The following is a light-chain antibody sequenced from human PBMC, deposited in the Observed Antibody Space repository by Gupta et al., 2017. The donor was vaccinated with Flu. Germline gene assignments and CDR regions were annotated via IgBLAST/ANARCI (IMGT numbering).Light chain of an antibody. J-gene: IGKJ1*01. Sequence: DIQMTQSPSSLSASVGDRVTITCRASQSISSYLNWYQQKPGKAPKLLIYAASSLQSGVPSRFSGSGSGTDFTLTISRLQPEDFATYYCQQRDSTPWLFGQGTKVEIK. V-gene: IGKV1-39*01. CDR2: AAS. CDR1: QSISSY. CDR3: QQRDSTPWL.